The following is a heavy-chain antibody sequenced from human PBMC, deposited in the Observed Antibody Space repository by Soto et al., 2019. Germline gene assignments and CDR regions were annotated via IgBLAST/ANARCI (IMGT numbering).Heavy chain of an antibody. Sequence: ASVKVSCKASGYTFTSYDINWVRQAPGQGLEWMGIINPSGGSTSYAQKFQGRVTMTRDTSTSTVYMELSSLRSEDTAVYCCARARRGYGSGSPGPFDPWGQGTLVTVSS. CDR2: INPSGGST. V-gene: IGHV1-46*01. CDR3: ARARRGYGSGSPGPFDP. J-gene: IGHJ5*02. D-gene: IGHD3-10*01. CDR1: GYTFTSYD.